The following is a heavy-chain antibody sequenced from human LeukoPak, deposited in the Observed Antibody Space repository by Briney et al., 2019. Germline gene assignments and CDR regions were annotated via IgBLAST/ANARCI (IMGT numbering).Heavy chain of an antibody. J-gene: IGHJ2*01. V-gene: IGHV4-30-4*01. CDR3: ARDRDYGDYVGYFDL. Sequence: SETLSLTCTVSGGSISSGDYYWSWIRQPPGKGLEWIGYIYYSGSTYYNPSLKSRVTISVDTSKDQFPLKLSSVTAADTAVYYCARDRDYGDYVGYFDLWGRGTLVTVSS. CDR1: GGSISSGDYY. D-gene: IGHD4-17*01. CDR2: IYYSGST.